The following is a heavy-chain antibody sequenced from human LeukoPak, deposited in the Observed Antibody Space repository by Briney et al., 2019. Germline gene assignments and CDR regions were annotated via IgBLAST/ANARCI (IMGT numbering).Heavy chain of an antibody. Sequence: SETLSLTCAVYGGSFSGYYWSWIRQPPGKGLEWIGEINHSGSTNYNPSLKSRVTISVDTSKNQFSLKLSSVTAADTAVYYCASFSSSGAFDIWGQGTMVTVSS. CDR1: GGSFSGYY. D-gene: IGHD6-13*01. V-gene: IGHV4-34*01. CDR3: ASFSSSGAFDI. CDR2: INHSGST. J-gene: IGHJ3*02.